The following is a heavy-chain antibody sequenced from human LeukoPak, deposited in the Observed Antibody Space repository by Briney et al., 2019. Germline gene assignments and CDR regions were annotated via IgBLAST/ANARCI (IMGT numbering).Heavy chain of an antibody. Sequence: PGGSLRLSCVASGFTFTGHSMHWVRQAPGKGLEWVAVVAHDEKTIFYADSLKGRFTVSRDNSKNTVYLQMSSLRDEDTAVYYCAREKQSGGTPFDYWGQGSLVTVSS. V-gene: IGHV3-30*04. J-gene: IGHJ4*02. CDR2: VAHDEKTI. CDR3: AREKQSGGTPFDY. D-gene: IGHD1-26*01. CDR1: GFTFTGHS.